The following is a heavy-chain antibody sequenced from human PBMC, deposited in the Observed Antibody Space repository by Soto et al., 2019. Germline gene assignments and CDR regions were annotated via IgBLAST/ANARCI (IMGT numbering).Heavy chain of an antibody. Sequence: ASVKVSCKASGYTFTSYDINWVRQATGQGLEWMGWMNPNSGNTGYAQKFQGRVTMTRNTSISTAYMELSSLRSEDTAVYYCARLGLGSGYDYIWGSYPDYYYYCMDVWGKGTTVTVSS. D-gene: IGHD3-16*02. CDR3: ARLGLGSGYDYIWGSYPDYYYYCMDV. V-gene: IGHV1-8*01. J-gene: IGHJ6*03. CDR1: GYTFTSYD. CDR2: MNPNSGNT.